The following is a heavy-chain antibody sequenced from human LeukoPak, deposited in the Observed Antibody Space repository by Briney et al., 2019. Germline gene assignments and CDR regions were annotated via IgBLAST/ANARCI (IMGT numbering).Heavy chain of an antibody. J-gene: IGHJ1*01. CDR3: ARGDYAEYFQH. D-gene: IGHD4-17*01. Sequence: ASVKVSCKASGYTFTDYLINWVRQAPEQGLEWMGWINPNSGGTYYAQKFQGRVTMTRDTSISTTYMEPSRLTSDDTAVYYCARGDYAEYFQHWGQGTLVTVSS. CDR2: INPNSGGT. V-gene: IGHV1-2*02. CDR1: GYTFTDYL.